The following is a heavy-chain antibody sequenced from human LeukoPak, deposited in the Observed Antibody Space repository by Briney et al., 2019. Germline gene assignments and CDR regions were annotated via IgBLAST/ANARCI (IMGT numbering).Heavy chain of an antibody. D-gene: IGHD2-2*01. CDR1: GGSISSYY. Sequence: SETLSLTCTVSGGSISSYYWSWIRQPPGKGLEWIGSIYYSGSTYYNPSLKSRVTISVDTSKNQFSLKLSSVTAADTAVYYCARVAVVVPAAMGAYYYYYMDVWGKGTTVTVSS. J-gene: IGHJ6*03. V-gene: IGHV4-59*12. CDR3: ARVAVVVPAAMGAYYYYYMDV. CDR2: IYYSGST.